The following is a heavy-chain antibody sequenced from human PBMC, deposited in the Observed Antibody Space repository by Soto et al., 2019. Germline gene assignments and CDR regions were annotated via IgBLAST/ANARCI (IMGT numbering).Heavy chain of an antibody. CDR3: ARAWGQNSGYV. CDR1: GYSFTAYY. J-gene: IGHJ4*01. V-gene: IGHV1-2*02. D-gene: IGHD5-12*01. CDR2: INPNSGRT. Sequence: ASVKVSCKASGYSFTAYYMHWVRQAPGQGLEWMGWINPNSGRTKNSPRFQGRVTMTRDTSVTTFYMEVSWLTSDDTAVYYCARAWGQNSGYVWCHGTLVTVSS.